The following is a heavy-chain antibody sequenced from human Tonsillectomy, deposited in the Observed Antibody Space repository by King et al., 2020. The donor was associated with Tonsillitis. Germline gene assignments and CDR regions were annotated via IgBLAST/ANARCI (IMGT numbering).Heavy chain of an antibody. V-gene: IGHV3-23*04. CDR2: ISGSGGTI. CDR1: GFPFSSYA. Sequence: VQLVESGGGLVQPGGSLRLSCAASGFPFSSYAMSWVRQAPGKGLEWVSGISGSGGTISYADSVKGRFTISRDSSKNTLYLQMDSLRAEDTAVYYCAKSTALIWFAELLVFDYWGQGTLVTVSS. D-gene: IGHD3-10*01. CDR3: AKSTALIWFAELLVFDY. J-gene: IGHJ4*02.